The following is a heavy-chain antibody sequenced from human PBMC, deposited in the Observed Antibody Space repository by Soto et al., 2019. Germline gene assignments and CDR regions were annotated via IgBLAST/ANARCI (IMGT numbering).Heavy chain of an antibody. J-gene: IGHJ4*02. Sequence: EVQLVESGGGLVQPGGSLRLSCVASGLTLSRYWMSWVRQAPGKGLEWVANIKEDGGKTYYVDCVKGRFTISRDNAKNSVYLQMNSLRVEDTAVYYCSRDYYGPGPDWGQGTLVIVSS. D-gene: IGHD3-22*01. CDR1: GLTLSRYW. V-gene: IGHV3-7*04. CDR2: IKEDGGKT. CDR3: SRDYYGPGPD.